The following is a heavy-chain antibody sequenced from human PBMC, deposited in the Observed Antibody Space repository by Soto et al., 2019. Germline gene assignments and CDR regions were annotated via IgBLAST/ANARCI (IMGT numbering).Heavy chain of an antibody. CDR1: GGSISSYY. J-gene: IGHJ4*01. CDR2: IYYSGST. Sequence: QVQLQESGPGLVKPSETLSLTCTVSGGSISSYYWSWIRQPPGKGLEWIGYIYYSGSTNYNPSLKSRVTISVDTSKNQFSLKLSSVTAADTAVYYCARGQRFLEWLRFDYWGHGTLVTVST. V-gene: IGHV4-59*01. CDR3: ARGQRFLEWLRFDY. D-gene: IGHD3-3*01.